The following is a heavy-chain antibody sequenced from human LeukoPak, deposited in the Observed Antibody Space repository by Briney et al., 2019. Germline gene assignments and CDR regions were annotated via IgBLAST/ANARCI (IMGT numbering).Heavy chain of an antibody. CDR3: AREAGYSSSWPYYYYYMDV. CDR2: ISSSSSYI. D-gene: IGHD6-13*01. J-gene: IGHJ6*03. CDR1: GFTFSSYS. Sequence: GSLRLSCAASGFTFSSYSMNWVRQAPGKGLEWVSSISSSSSYIYYADSVKGRFTISRDNAKNSLYLQMNSLRAEDTAVYYCAREAGYSSSWPYYYYYMDVWGKGTTVTISS. V-gene: IGHV3-21*01.